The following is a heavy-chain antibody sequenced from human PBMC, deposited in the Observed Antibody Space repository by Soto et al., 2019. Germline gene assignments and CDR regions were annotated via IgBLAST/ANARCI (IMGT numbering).Heavy chain of an antibody. V-gene: IGHV3-21*01. CDR2: ISTGSLYI. Sequence: PGGSLRLSCAASGFTFRSYSMNWVRQAPGKGLEWVSSISTGSLYISYADSVRGRFTISRDNAKNSLYLQMNSLRAEDTAVYYCARDRAGAQYGLDVWGQGTTVTVSS. D-gene: IGHD1-26*01. CDR3: ARDRAGAQYGLDV. J-gene: IGHJ6*02. CDR1: GFTFRSYS.